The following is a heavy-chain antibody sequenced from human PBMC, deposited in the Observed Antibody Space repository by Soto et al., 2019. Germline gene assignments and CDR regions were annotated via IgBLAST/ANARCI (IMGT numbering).Heavy chain of an antibody. CDR2: ISAYNGNI. CDR3: ARDQGFRVVINSNWFDP. J-gene: IGHJ5*02. Sequence: ASVKVSCKASGYTFSRYGIMWVRQAPGQGLEWMGWISAYNGNINSAEKLRGRLTMTTDASTTTAYMELRSLRSDDTAIYYCARDQGFRVVINSNWFDPWGQGTLVTVSS. V-gene: IGHV1-18*01. CDR1: GYTFSRYG. D-gene: IGHD2-21*01.